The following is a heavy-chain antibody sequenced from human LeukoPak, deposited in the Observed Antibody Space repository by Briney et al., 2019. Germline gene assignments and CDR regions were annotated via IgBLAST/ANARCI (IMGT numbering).Heavy chain of an antibody. D-gene: IGHD2-8*02. J-gene: IGHJ4*02. Sequence: PSETLSLTCPVAGGSITSSSSYWGWIRQPPGKGLEWIGTIYYSGATYYNPSLKSRVTISIDAAKNQFSLMLTSVTAADTAVYYCARLVPPGGGDCTGSHCHTVYYFDYWGQGTLVTVSS. CDR1: GGSITSSSSY. V-gene: IGHV4-39*01. CDR2: IYYSGAT. CDR3: ARLVPPGGGDCTGSHCHTVYYFDY.